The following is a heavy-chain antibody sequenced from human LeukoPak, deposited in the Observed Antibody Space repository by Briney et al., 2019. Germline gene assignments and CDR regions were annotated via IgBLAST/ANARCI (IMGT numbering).Heavy chain of an antibody. J-gene: IGHJ4*02. CDR1: GYTFTSYD. Sequence: ASVKVSCKASGYTFTSYDINWVRQATGQGLEWMGWMNPNSGNTGYAQKFQGRVTMTRNTSISTAYMELSSLRSEDTAVYCCARGPLPYYYDSSGYYYELDYWGQGTLVTVSS. V-gene: IGHV1-8*01. D-gene: IGHD3-22*01. CDR2: MNPNSGNT. CDR3: ARGPLPYYYDSSGYYYELDY.